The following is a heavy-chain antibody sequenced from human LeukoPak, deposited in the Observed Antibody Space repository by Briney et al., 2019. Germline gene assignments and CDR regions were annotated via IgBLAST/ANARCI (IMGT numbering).Heavy chain of an antibody. V-gene: IGHV3-33*06. CDR2: VWDDGSNK. J-gene: IGHJ5*02. D-gene: IGHD2-2*01. CDR3: AKEAGYCSSTSCYWDA. CDR1: GFTFSSYG. Sequence: GGSLRLSCAASGFTFSSYGMHWVRQAPGKGLEWVAVVWDDGSNKYYSDSVKRRFTISRDNSKNTLYLQMNSLRADDTAVYYCAKEAGYCSSTSCYWDAWGQGTLVTVSS.